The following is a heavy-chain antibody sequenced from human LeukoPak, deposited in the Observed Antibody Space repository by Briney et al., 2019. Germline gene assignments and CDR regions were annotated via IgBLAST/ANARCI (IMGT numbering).Heavy chain of an antibody. CDR1: VTNASIPW. CDR2: IKSKTDGGTT. V-gene: IGHV3-15*01. J-gene: IGHJ4*02. D-gene: IGHD1-14*01. CDR3: TTDISAVLY. Sequence: GGSLRFSSLSNVTNASIPWIAWSRQASGKGLEWVGRIKSKTDGGTTDYAAPVNGRFTISRDDSENTLYLQMSSLKTEDTAVYYCTTDISAVLYWGQGTLVTVSS.